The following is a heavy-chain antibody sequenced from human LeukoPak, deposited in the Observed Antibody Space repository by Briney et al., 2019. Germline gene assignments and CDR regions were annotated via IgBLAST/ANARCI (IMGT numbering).Heavy chain of an antibody. Sequence: PSETLSLTCDVYGGSFSGYYWSWIRQPPGKGLEWIGEINHSGSTNYNPSLKSRVTISVDTSKNQFSLKLSSVTAADTAVYYCARECSGGSCLDYWGQGTLVTVSS. CDR1: GGSFSGYY. D-gene: IGHD2-15*01. V-gene: IGHV4-34*01. CDR2: INHSGST. J-gene: IGHJ4*02. CDR3: ARECSGGSCLDY.